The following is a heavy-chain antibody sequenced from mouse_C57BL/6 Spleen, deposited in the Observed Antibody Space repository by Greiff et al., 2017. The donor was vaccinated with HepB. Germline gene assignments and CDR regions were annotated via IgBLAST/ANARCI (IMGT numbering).Heavy chain of an antibody. V-gene: IGHV3-6*01. CDR3: TMIKDYAMDY. CDR2: ISYDGSN. J-gene: IGHJ4*01. D-gene: IGHD2-4*01. Sequence: EVKLQESGPGLVKPSQSLSLTCSVTGYSITSGYYWNWIRQFPGNKLEWMGYISYDGSNNYNPSLKNRISITRDTSKDQFFLKLNSVTTEDTATYYCTMIKDYAMDYWGQRTSVTVSS. CDR1: GYSITSGYY.